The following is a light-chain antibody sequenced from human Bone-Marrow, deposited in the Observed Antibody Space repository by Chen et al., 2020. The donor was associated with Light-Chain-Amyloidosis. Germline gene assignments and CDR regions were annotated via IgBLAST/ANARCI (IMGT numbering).Light chain of an antibody. CDR1: DLPTKY. CDR3: QSADSSGTYEVI. J-gene: IGLJ2*01. V-gene: IGLV3-25*03. CDR2: RDT. Sequence: SYELTQPPSVSVSPGQTARITCSGDDLPTKYAYWYQQKPGQAPVLVIHRDTERPSGISERFSGSSSGTTAPFTISGVQAEDEADYHCQSADSSGTYEVIFGRGTKLTVL.